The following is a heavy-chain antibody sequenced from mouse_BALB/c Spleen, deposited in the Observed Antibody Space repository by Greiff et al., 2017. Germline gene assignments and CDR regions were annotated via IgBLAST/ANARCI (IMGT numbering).Heavy chain of an antibody. J-gene: IGHJ4*01. CDR3: ARCGYDGFYAMDY. V-gene: IGHV3-8*02. CDR2: ISYSGST. CDR1: GDSITSGY. D-gene: IGHD2-2*01. Sequence: EVQLVESGPSLVKPSQTLSLTCSVTGDSITSGYWNWIRKFPGNKLEYMGYISYSGSTYYNPSLKSRISITRDTSKNQYYLQLNSVTTEDTATYYCARCGYDGFYAMDYWGQGTSVTVSS.